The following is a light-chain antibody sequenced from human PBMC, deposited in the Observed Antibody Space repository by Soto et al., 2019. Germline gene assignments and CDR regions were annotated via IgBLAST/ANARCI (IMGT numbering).Light chain of an antibody. V-gene: IGKV1-5*03. CDR2: KAS. CDR1: QNINRW. J-gene: IGKJ4*01. Sequence: DSQMTQSPSTLSASVGDRVTITSRAMQNINRWLSWYQQRPGKAPNLLIHKASTLEVGVPSRFSGSASGTEFALTISSLQPDDFAVYFCLQYNVYPLSFGGGTKVEIK. CDR3: LQYNVYPLS.